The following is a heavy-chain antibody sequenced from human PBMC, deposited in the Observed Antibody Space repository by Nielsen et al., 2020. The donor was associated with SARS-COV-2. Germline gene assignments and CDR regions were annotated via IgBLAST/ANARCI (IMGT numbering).Heavy chain of an antibody. D-gene: IGHD2-2*01. CDR1: GFTVSSNY. V-gene: IGHV3-23*01. J-gene: IGHJ6*02. Sequence: GESLKISCAASGFTVSSNYMSWVRQAPGKGLEWVSAISGSGGSTYYADSVKGRFTISRDNSKNTLYLQMNSLRAEDTAVYYCAKVREGVPGCSSTSCYGDYYYYYGMDVWGQGTTVTVSS. CDR3: AKVREGVPGCSSTSCYGDYYYYYGMDV. CDR2: ISGSGGST.